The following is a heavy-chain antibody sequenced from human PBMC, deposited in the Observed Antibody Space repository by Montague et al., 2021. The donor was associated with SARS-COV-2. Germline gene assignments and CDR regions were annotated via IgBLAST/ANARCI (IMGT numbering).Heavy chain of an antibody. D-gene: IGHD6-19*01. V-gene: IGHV3-21*01. CDR1: GFTFNSYS. Sequence: RSLSLSASGFTFNSYSMNWVRQAPGKGLEWVSSISSSSSYIYYADSVKGRFTISRDNAKNSLYLQMNSLRAEGTAVYYCARGPYSSDQLFHYYGMDVWGQGTTVTVSS. CDR2: ISSSSSYI. CDR3: ARGPYSSDQLFHYYGMDV. J-gene: IGHJ6*02.